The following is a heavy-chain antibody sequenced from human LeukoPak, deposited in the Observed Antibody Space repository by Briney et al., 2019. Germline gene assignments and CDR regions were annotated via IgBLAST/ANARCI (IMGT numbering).Heavy chain of an antibody. D-gene: IGHD2-15*01. V-gene: IGHV3-30*14. CDR1: GFTFRSYS. CDR2: ISYDGSNV. CDR3: ARDLISGPATHDS. Sequence: PGRSLRLSCAASGFTFRSYSMHWVRQAPGKGLEWAATISYDGSNVYYADSVKGRFTVSRDNSKNTLSLQMNSLRVEDTAVYYCARDLISGPATHDSWGQGALVTVSS. J-gene: IGHJ4*02.